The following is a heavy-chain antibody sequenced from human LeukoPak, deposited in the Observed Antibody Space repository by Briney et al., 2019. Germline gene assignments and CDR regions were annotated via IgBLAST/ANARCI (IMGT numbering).Heavy chain of an antibody. V-gene: IGHV4-4*02. J-gene: IGHJ4*02. D-gene: IGHD6-19*01. Sequence: SGTLSLTCAVSGRSISSSNWCCGVRQPPGKVLEWIGEIYHSGSTNYNPSLKSRVTISVDKSKNQFSLKLSSVTAADTAVYYCARVGAVAGYDYWGQGTLVTVSS. CDR1: GRSISSSNW. CDR3: ARVGAVAGYDY. CDR2: IYHSGST.